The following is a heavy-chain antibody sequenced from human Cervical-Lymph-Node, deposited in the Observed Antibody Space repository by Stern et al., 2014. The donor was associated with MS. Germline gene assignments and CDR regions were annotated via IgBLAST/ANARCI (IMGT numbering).Heavy chain of an antibody. CDR3: AHSRVKYCRGGTCYSSLFDY. D-gene: IGHD2-15*01. J-gene: IGHJ4*02. CDR2: IYWDDDK. V-gene: IGHV2-5*02. Sequence: QITLKESGPTLVKPTQTVTLTCTLSGFSVATAGVGVGWIRQPPGKALEWLALIYWDDDKLYKPSLKNRLTIIKDPSKNQVVLTMTNVDPVDTATYYCAHSRVKYCRGGTCYSSLFDYWGQGTLVTVSS. CDR1: GFSVATAGVG.